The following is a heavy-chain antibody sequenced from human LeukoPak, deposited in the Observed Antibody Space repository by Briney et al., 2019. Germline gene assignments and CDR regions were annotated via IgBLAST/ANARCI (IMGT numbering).Heavy chain of an antibody. J-gene: IGHJ4*02. CDR3: ARRAVAGTFYYFDY. Sequence: SVKVSCKASGGTFSSYAISWVRQAPGQGLEWMGRIIPILGIANYAQKFQGRVTITADKSTSTAYMELSSLRSEDTAVYYCARRAVAGTFYYFDYWGQGTLVTVSS. CDR1: GGTFSSYA. D-gene: IGHD6-19*01. CDR2: IIPILGIA. V-gene: IGHV1-69*04.